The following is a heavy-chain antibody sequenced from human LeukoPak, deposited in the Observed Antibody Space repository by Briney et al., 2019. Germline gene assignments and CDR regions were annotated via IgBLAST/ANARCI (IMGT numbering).Heavy chain of an antibody. D-gene: IGHD1-1*01. Sequence: GGSLSLSCAASGYAFSSYWMHWVRPAPGKGLVWVSRINTDGSRIDYADSVKGRFTISRDNAKNTLYLQTHSLRAEDTAVYYCTKDTTGPNDYWGQGTLVTVSS. CDR1: GYAFSSYW. CDR2: INTDGSRI. V-gene: IGHV3-74*01. CDR3: TKDTTGPNDY. J-gene: IGHJ4*02.